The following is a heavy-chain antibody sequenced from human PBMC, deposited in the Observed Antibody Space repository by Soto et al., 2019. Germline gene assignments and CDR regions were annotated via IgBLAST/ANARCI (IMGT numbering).Heavy chain of an antibody. J-gene: IGHJ4*02. CDR2: IIPILGIA. D-gene: IGHD3-3*01. CDR3: ARETGDFWSGYLELYYFDY. CDR1: GGTFSSSA. Sequence: QVQLVQSGAEVKKPGSSVKVSCKASGGTFSSSAITWVRQAPGQGLEWMGRIIPILGIANYAQKFQGRVTITADKSTSTAYMELSSLRSEDTAVYYCARETGDFWSGYLELYYFDYWGQGTLVTVSS. V-gene: IGHV1-69*04.